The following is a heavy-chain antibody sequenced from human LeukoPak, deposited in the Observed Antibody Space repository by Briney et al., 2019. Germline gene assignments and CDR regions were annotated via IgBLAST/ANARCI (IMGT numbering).Heavy chain of an antibody. D-gene: IGHD6-19*01. J-gene: IGHJ4*02. CDR1: GGSISSYY. CDR2: IYYSGST. V-gene: IGHV4-59*01. Sequence: SETLSLTCTVSGGSISSYYWSWIRQPPGKGLEWIGYIYYSGSTNYNPSLKSRVTISVDTFKNQFSLKLSSVTAADTAVYYCARVYSSGWSNYFDYWGQGTLVTVSS. CDR3: ARVYSSGWSNYFDY.